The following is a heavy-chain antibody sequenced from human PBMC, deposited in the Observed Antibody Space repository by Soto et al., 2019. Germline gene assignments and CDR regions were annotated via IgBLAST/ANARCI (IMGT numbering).Heavy chain of an antibody. CDR3: AHRRSYCSGGSCYSGFDY. J-gene: IGHJ4*02. CDR1: GFSLSTSGVG. Sequence: QITLKESGPTLVKPTQTLTLTCTFSGFSLSTSGVGVGWIRQPPGKALEWLALIYWDDDKLYSPSLKSRLTITKDTSTNQVVLTMTNMDPVDTATYYCAHRRSYCSGGSCYSGFDYWGQGTLVTVSS. D-gene: IGHD2-15*01. CDR2: IYWDDDK. V-gene: IGHV2-5*02.